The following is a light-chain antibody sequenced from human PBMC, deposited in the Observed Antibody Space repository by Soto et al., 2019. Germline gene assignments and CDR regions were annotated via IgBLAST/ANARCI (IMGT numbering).Light chain of an antibody. Sequence: QSVLTQPPSASGSPGRSVTISCTGTSSDIGGYNYVSWYQQHPGKAPKLMVYEVSKRPSGVPDRFSGSKSGNTASLTVSGLQAEDEADYYCSSYAGSNNFVVFGGGTKVTVL. CDR1: SSDIGGYNY. V-gene: IGLV2-8*01. CDR3: SSYAGSNNFVV. CDR2: EVS. J-gene: IGLJ2*01.